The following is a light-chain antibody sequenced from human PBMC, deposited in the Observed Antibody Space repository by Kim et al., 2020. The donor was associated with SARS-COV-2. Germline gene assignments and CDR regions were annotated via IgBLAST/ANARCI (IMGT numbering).Light chain of an antibody. V-gene: IGKV3-15*01. CDR3: QHYNIWPPYT. CDR2: GAS. J-gene: IGKJ2*01. CDR1: QSVSSN. Sequence: EIVMTQSPATLSVSPGERATLSCRASQSVSSNLAWYQQKPGQAPRLLIFGASTRATGIPDRFSGSGSETEFILTISSLQSEDFAVYYCQHYNIWPPYTFGQGTKLDI.